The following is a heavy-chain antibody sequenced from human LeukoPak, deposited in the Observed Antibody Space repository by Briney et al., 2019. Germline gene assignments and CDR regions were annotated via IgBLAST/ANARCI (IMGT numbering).Heavy chain of an antibody. CDR3: ARVRVVRGVRFFDY. D-gene: IGHD3-10*01. J-gene: IGHJ4*02. CDR1: GFTFSSYW. V-gene: IGHV3-7*01. Sequence: GGSLRLSCAASGFTFSSYWMSWVRQAPGKGLEWVANIKQDGSEKYYVDSVKGRFTISRDNAKNSLYLQMNSLRAEDTAVYYCARVRVVRGVRFFDYWGQGILVTVSS. CDR2: IKQDGSEK.